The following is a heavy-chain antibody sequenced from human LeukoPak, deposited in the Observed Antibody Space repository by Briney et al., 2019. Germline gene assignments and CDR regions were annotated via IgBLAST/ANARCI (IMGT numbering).Heavy chain of an antibody. D-gene: IGHD3-10*01. J-gene: IGHJ4*02. V-gene: IGHV3-23*01. CDR3: ADFGSGSYCFDY. CDR2: ISDSGGKT. Sequence: GGSLRLSCAASGFTFSSYAMSWVRQAPGKGLEWVSHISDSGGKTHYADSVKGRLTISRDNSKNTLYLQMDSLRAEDTAIYYCADFGSGSYCFDYWGQGTLVTVSS. CDR1: GFTFSSYA.